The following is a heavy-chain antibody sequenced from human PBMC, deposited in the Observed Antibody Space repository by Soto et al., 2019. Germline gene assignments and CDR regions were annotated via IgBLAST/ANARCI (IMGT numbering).Heavy chain of an antibody. CDR3: ETARDHHSVRLPCYS. Sequence: EVQLLESGGGLVQPGWSLRLSCVGSGFSFSSCTMTWVSQAPGTGLEWVSSFSATSENTYYADSVRGRFTISRDNAKNTLSLPINSLTAADTAMYYCETARDHHSVRLPCYSWGQGILVIVSS. D-gene: IGHD3-10*01. J-gene: IGHJ4*02. CDR1: GFSFSSCT. CDR2: FSATSENT. V-gene: IGHV3-23*01.